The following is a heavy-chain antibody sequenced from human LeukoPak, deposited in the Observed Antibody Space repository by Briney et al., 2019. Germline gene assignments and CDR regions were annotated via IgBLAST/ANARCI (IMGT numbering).Heavy chain of an antibody. J-gene: IGHJ5*02. Sequence: SETLSLTCTVSGYTISSGDFRGWIQQPPRKGMEWIGSICRSGNTYYNPSLKSRVTIPVDTSKKQFSLNLSCLTAADPAVYYCARVRLGNTSGGLSWFDPWGQGTLVTVSS. V-gene: IGHV4-38-2*02. D-gene: IGHD3-16*01. CDR1: GYTISSGDF. CDR3: ARVRLGNTSGGLSWFDP. CDR2: ICRSGNT.